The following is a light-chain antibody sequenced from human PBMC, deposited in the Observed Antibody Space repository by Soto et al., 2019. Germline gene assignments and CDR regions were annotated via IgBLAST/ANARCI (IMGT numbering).Light chain of an antibody. CDR2: STT. CDR1: TGPVTSDYY. Sequence: QAVXTXEPSLTXXPGGTVTLTCASSTGPVTSDYYPNWFQQKPGQAPRALIYSTTKKHSWTPARFSGSLLGGKAALTLSGVQPEDEADYYCLLYYGAAVVFGGGTKLTVL. CDR3: LLYYGAAVV. V-gene: IGLV7-43*01. J-gene: IGLJ2*01.